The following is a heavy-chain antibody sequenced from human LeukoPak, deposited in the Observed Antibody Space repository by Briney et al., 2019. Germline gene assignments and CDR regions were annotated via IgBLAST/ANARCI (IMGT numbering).Heavy chain of an antibody. CDR3: VKDHDWALDF. D-gene: IGHD3-9*01. Sequence: GGSLRLSCAASGFTFNAYPMNWVRQAPGKGLEWISYITRNGDSIYYADSVKGRFTISRDNAKNSLYLQMNSLRAEDTAIYYCVKDHDWALDFWGQGTLVTVSS. J-gene: IGHJ4*02. V-gene: IGHV3-48*01. CDR1: GFTFNAYP. CDR2: ITRNGDSI.